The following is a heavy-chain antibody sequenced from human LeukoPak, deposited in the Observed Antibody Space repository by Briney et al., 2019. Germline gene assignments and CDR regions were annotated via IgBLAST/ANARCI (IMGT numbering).Heavy chain of an antibody. Sequence: PSETLSLTCTVSGGSISTSNYYWGWIRQPPGKGLEWIGNIFYSGSTYYSPSLKSRVTISLDTSKNQFSLKLSSVTAADTAVYYCARLRSIAVAGAYYYYMDVWGKGTTVTISS. D-gene: IGHD6-19*01. V-gene: IGHV4-39*07. CDR3: ARLRSIAVAGAYYYYMDV. CDR2: IFYSGST. J-gene: IGHJ6*03. CDR1: GGSISTSNYY.